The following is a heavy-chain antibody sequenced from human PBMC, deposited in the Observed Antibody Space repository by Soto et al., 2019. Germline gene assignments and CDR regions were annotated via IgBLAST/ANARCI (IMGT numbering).Heavy chain of an antibody. CDR3: ANHLGDTSSGSFRWLAP. D-gene: IGHD2-2*01. CDR2: IGGSGSST. V-gene: IGHV3-23*01. Sequence: EVQLLESGGGLVQPGGSLRLSCAASGFSFSSYSMSWVRQAPGKGLEWVSSIGGSGSSTYYADSVKGRFSISRDNSKNTLYLQRNSRRAEDTAVYHCANHLGDTSSGSFRWLAPGGQGTRVTVPS. CDR1: GFSFSSYS. J-gene: IGHJ5*02.